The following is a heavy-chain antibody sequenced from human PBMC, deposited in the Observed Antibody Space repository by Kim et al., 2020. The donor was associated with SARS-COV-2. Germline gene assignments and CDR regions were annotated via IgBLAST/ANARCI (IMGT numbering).Heavy chain of an antibody. CDR1: GYTFTSYG. D-gene: IGHD2-15*01. V-gene: IGHV1-18*01. CDR3: AARSGYCSGGSCYSDQPRFDY. CDR2: ISAYNGNT. J-gene: IGHJ4*02. Sequence: ASVKVSCKASGYTFTSYGISWVRQAPGQGLEWMGWISAYNGNTNYAQKLQGRVTMTTDTSTSTAYMELRSLRSDDTAVYYCAARSGYCSGGSCYSDQPRFDYWGQGTLVTVSS.